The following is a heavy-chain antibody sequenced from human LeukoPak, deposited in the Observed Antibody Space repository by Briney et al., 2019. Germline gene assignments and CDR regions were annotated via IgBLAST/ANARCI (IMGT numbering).Heavy chain of an antibody. V-gene: IGHV3-11*01. CDR1: GFTFSDYY. Sequence: GGSLRLSCAASGFTFSDYYISWIRQAPGKGLEWLSIVSSGGDITTYADSVKGRFTISRDNTRNLLFLQMNSLRAEDTAVYYCARDMDKLGDYYGMDVWGQGTTAVVSS. J-gene: IGHJ6*02. D-gene: IGHD3-16*01. CDR2: VSSGGDIT. CDR3: ARDMDKLGDYYGMDV.